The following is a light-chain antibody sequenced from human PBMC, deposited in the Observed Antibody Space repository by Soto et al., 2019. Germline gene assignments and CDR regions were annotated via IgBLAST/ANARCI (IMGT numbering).Light chain of an antibody. Sequence: VGDRVTITCRASQSISSWLAWYQQKPGKAPKLLIYKASSLESGVPSRFSGSGSGTEFTLTISSLQPDDFATYYCQQYNSYLYTFGQGTKVDIK. CDR1: QSISSW. J-gene: IGKJ2*01. V-gene: IGKV1-5*03. CDR2: KAS. CDR3: QQYNSYLYT.